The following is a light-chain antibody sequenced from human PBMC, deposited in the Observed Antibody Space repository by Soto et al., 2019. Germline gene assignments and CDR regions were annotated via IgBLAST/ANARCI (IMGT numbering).Light chain of an antibody. CDR2: WAS. CDR3: HQYFSAPYS. V-gene: IGKV4-1*01. CDR1: QTVLYYANNKNY. Sequence: NVMTQSPDILTVSLGERATISCKSSQTVLYYANNKNYLAWYQHKPGQPPKLLISWASTRESGVPDRFSGSGSVTDFNLTISSLQVEDVAVYYCHQYFSAPYSFGQGTKV. J-gene: IGKJ1*01.